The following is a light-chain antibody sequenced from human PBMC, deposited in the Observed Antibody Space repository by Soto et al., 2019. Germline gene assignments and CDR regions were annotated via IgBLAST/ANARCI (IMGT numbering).Light chain of an antibody. CDR1: VVAKKY. CDR3: FAAADNNLGI. CDR2: KDT. V-gene: IGLV3-27*01. Sequence: SYELTQPSSVSVSPGQTARITCSGDVVAKKYARWFQQKPGQAPVLVIYKDTERPSGIPERFSGSSSGTTVTLTISGAQVEDEADYYWFAAADNNLGIFGGGTKLTVL. J-gene: IGLJ2*01.